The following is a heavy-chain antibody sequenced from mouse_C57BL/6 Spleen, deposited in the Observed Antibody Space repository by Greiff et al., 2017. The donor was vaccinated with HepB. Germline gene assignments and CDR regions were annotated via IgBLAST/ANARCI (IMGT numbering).Heavy chain of an antibody. J-gene: IGHJ2*01. Sequence: VQLQESGPELVKPGASVKISCKASGYAFSSSWMNWVKQRPGKGLEWIGRIYPGDGDTNYNGKFKGKATLAADKSSSTAYMQLSSLTSEDSAVYFCARSCYGSSSFDYWGQGTTLTVSS. V-gene: IGHV1-82*01. CDR1: GYAFSSSW. D-gene: IGHD1-1*01. CDR3: ARSCYGSSSFDY. CDR2: IYPGDGDT.